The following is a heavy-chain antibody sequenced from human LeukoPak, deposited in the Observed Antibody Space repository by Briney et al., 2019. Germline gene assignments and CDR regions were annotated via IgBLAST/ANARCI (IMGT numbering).Heavy chain of an antibody. CDR2: IYYSGST. Sequence: SETLSLTCTVSGGSISSSSYYWGWIRPPPGKGLEWIGSIYYSGSTYYNPSLKSRITISVDTSKNQFSLKLSSVTAADTAVYYCARLEQQLVFDYWGQGTLVTVSS. CDR1: GGSISSSSYY. D-gene: IGHD6-13*01. V-gene: IGHV4-39*01. CDR3: ARLEQQLVFDY. J-gene: IGHJ4*02.